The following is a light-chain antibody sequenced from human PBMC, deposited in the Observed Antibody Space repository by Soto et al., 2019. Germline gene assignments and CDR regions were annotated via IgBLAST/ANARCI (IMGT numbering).Light chain of an antibody. V-gene: IGLV1-40*01. CDR1: SSDIGAGYR. J-gene: IGLJ1*01. CDR3: SSWDDNLDAEV. CDR2: TND. Sequence: QSVLTQPPSVSGAPGERVTISCTGSSSDIGAGYRVRWYQQVPGTAPKLLIYTNDQRPSGVPDRFSGSKSGTSASLAISGLQFEDEADYHCSSWDDNLDAEVFGAGTKVTVL.